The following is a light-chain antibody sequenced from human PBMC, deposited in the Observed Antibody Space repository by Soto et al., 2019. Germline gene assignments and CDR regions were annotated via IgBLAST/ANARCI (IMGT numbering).Light chain of an antibody. V-gene: IGKV3-20*01. CDR3: QQNGSSPVT. J-gene: IGKJ3*01. CDR2: GAS. Sequence: EIVLTQSPGTLSLSPGERATLSCRASQSVSSSYLAWYQQKPGQAPRLLIDGASSRATGIPDRFSGSGSGTDFTLIISRLEPEDFAVYYCQQNGSSPVTFGPGTKVDIK. CDR1: QSVSSSY.